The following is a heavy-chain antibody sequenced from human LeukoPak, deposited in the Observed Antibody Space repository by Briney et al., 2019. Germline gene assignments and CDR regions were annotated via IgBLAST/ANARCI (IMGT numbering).Heavy chain of an antibody. V-gene: IGHV3-23*01. Sequence: GGSLRLSCAASGFTLSSYAMSWVRQAPGKGLEWVSAISDTGNTYHADSVKGRFTISRDNSKNTLYLQMNSLRAEDTAVYYCAGLPAYYYDTSGFYFDYWGQGTLVTVSS. CDR3: AGLPAYYYDTSGFYFDY. CDR1: GFTLSSYA. J-gene: IGHJ4*02. CDR2: ISDTGNT. D-gene: IGHD3-22*01.